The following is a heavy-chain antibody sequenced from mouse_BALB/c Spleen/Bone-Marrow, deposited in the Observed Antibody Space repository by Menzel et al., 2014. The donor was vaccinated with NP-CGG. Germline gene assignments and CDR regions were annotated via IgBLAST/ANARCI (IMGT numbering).Heavy chain of an antibody. D-gene: IGHD1-3*01. CDR1: GFNIKDTY. CDR3: ARQEFAIYWYFDV. J-gene: IGHJ1*01. V-gene: IGHV14-3*02. Sequence: VQLQQPGAELVKPGASVKLSCSASGFNIKDTYMHWVKQRPEQGLEWIGRIDPANGNTKYDPKFQDKATITADTSSNTVALQLSSLTFEDTAVYFCARQEFAIYWYFDVWGAGTTVTVSS. CDR2: IDPANGNT.